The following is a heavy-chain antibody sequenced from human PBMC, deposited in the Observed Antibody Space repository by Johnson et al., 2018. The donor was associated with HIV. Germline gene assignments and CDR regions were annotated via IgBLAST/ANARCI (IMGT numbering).Heavy chain of an antibody. V-gene: IGHV3-53*01. CDR1: GFTVSSNY. CDR3: ARDVAATMIVVGGAYDAFDI. Sequence: VQLVESGGGLIQPGGSLRLSCAASGFTVSSNYMSWVRQAPGKGLEWVSVIYSGGSTYYADSVKGRFTISRDNSKTTLYLQMNSLRAEDTAVYYCARDVAATMIVVGGAYDAFDIWGQGTMVTVSS. CDR2: IYSGGST. J-gene: IGHJ3*02. D-gene: IGHD3-22*01.